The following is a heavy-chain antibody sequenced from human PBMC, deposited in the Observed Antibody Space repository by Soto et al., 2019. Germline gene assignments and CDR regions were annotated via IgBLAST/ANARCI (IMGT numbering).Heavy chain of an antibody. Sequence: SVKVSCKASGGTFSTCAIDWVRQARGQGLEWMGGIIPLFGTAKYAQNFQGRITITADESTNTAYMELRSLRSQDTAVYYCARDGSRGYSGYDLDFWGQGTLVTVSS. D-gene: IGHD5-12*01. J-gene: IGHJ4*02. CDR1: GGTFSTCA. V-gene: IGHV1-69*13. CDR2: IIPLFGTA. CDR3: ARDGSRGYSGYDLDF.